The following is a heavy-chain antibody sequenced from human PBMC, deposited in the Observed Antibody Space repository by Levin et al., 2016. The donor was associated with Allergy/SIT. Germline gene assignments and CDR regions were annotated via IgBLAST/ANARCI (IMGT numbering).Heavy chain of an antibody. V-gene: IGHV3-23*01. CDR3: AKDHYGGAPEPEAFDI. CDR1: GFTFSSYA. CDR2: ISGSGGST. Sequence: LSLTCAASGFTFSSYAMSWVRQAPGKGLEWVSAISGSGGSTYYADSVKGRFTISRDNSKNTLYLQMNSLRAEDTAVYYCAKDHYGGAPEPEAFDIWGQGTMVTVSS. D-gene: IGHD4-23*01. J-gene: IGHJ3*02.